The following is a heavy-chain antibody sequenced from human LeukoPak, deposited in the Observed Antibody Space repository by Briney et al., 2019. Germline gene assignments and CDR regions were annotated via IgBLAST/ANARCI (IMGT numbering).Heavy chain of an antibody. CDR1: GFTFSSYS. D-gene: IGHD6-13*01. Sequence: GGSLRLSCAASGFTFSSYSMNWVRQAPGKGLEWVSSTSSSSSYIYYADSVKGRFTISRDNAKNSLYLQMNSLRAEDTAVYYCARDFEAAAIYCFDYWGQGTLVTVSS. CDR3: ARDFEAAAIYCFDY. J-gene: IGHJ4*02. CDR2: TSSSSSYI. V-gene: IGHV3-21*01.